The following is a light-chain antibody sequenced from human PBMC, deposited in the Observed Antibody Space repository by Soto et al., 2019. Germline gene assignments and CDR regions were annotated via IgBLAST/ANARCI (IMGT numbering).Light chain of an antibody. CDR1: QSISSW. V-gene: IGKV1-5*01. J-gene: IGKJ1*01. CDR2: DAS. Sequence: DIQMTQSPSTLSASVGDRVTITCRASQSISSWLAWYQQKPGKAPKLLIYDASSLESGVPSRFSGSGSGTEFTLTISSLQPDDFATYYRQQQATFGQGTKVEIK. CDR3: QQQAT.